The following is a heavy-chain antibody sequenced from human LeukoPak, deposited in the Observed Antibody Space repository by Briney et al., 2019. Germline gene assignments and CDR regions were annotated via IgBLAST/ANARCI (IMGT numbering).Heavy chain of an antibody. D-gene: IGHD3-22*01. Sequence: PSETLSLTCTVSGGSISSYYWSWIRQPPGKRLEWIGYIYTSGSTNYNPSLKSRVTISVDTSKNQFSLKLSSVTAADTAVYDCARHGDYYDSSGYGYDAFDIWGQGTMVTVSS. V-gene: IGHV4-4*09. CDR1: GGSISSYY. CDR3: ARHGDYYDSSGYGYDAFDI. CDR2: IYTSGST. J-gene: IGHJ3*02.